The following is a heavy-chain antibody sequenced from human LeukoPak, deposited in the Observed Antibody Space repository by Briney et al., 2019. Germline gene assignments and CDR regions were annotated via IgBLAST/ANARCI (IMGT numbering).Heavy chain of an antibody. D-gene: IGHD4-17*01. J-gene: IGHJ6*03. V-gene: IGHV4-59*08. Sequence: PSETLSLTCNVSGDSISSCYWSWIRQTPGKGLEWIGFIFHSGTTDYNPSLQSRATISIDTSRKSFSLKLLSVTAADTAVYYCARTRPQDYGTSYMDVWGTGATVTVSS. CDR1: GDSISSCY. CDR2: IFHSGTT. CDR3: ARTRPQDYGTSYMDV.